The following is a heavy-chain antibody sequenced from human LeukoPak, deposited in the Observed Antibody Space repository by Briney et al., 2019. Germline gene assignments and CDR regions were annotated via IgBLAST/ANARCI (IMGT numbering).Heavy chain of an antibody. J-gene: IGHJ6*02. Sequence: GGSLRLSCAASGFTLSSYEMNWVRQAPGKGLEWVSYISSSGSTIYYADSVKGRFTISRDNAKNSLYLQMNSLRAEDTAVYYCARLGHYYYYGMDVWGQGTTVTVSS. CDR3: ARLGHYYYYGMDV. V-gene: IGHV3-48*03. CDR1: GFTLSSYE. CDR2: ISSSGSTI.